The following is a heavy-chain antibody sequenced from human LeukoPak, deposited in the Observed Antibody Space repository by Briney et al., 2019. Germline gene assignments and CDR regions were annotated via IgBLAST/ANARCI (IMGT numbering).Heavy chain of an antibody. CDR3: ARGRCSSTSCPLDYYYYGMDV. CDR2: MNPNSGNT. CDR1: GYTFTSYD. J-gene: IGHJ6*02. D-gene: IGHD2-2*01. Sequence: ASVKVSCKAPGYTFTSYDINWVRQATGQGLEWMGWMNPNSGNTGYAQKFQGRVTMTRNTSISTAYMELSSLRSEDTAVYYCARGRCSSTSCPLDYYYYGMDVWGQGTTVTVSS. V-gene: IGHV1-8*01.